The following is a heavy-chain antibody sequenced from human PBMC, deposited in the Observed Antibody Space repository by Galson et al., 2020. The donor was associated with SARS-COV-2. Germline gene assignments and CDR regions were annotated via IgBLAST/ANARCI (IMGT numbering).Heavy chain of an antibody. CDR2: INHSGST. Sequence: SETLSLTCAVSGGSFSGYYWSWIRQPPGKGLEWIGEINHSGSTNYNPSLKSRVTISVDTSKNQFSLKLSSVTAADTAVYYCAITNRYGYYFDYWGQGTLVTVSS. V-gene: IGHV4-34*01. D-gene: IGHD3-9*01. CDR3: AITNRYGYYFDY. J-gene: IGHJ4*02. CDR1: GGSFSGYY.